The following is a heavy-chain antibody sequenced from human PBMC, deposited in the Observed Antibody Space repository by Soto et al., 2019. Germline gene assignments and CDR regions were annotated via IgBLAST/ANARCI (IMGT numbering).Heavy chain of an antibody. CDR3: ARWGAVAGTFDY. Sequence: ASVKVSCKASGYTFTSYDINWVRQATGQGLEWMGWMNPNSGNTGYAQKFQGRVTMTRNTSISTAYMELSSLRSEDTAVYYCARWGAVAGTFDYWGQGTLVTVSS. V-gene: IGHV1-8*01. J-gene: IGHJ4*02. CDR1: GYTFTSYD. D-gene: IGHD6-19*01. CDR2: MNPNSGNT.